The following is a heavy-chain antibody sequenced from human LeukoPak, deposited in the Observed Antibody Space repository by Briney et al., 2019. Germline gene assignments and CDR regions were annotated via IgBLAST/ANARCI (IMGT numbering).Heavy chain of an antibody. CDR2: ISGSGGST. D-gene: IGHD4-11*01. Sequence: GGSLRLSCAASGFTFSSYAMSWVRQAPGKRLEWVSAISGSGGSTYYADSVKGRFTISRDNSKNTLYLQMDSLRAEDTAVYYCAKDMATTVSGGAYWGQGTLVTVSS. CDR3: AKDMATTVSGGAY. V-gene: IGHV3-23*01. CDR1: GFTFSSYA. J-gene: IGHJ4*02.